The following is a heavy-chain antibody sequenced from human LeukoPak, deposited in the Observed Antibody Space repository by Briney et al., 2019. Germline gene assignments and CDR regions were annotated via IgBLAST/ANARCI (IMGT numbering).Heavy chain of an antibody. D-gene: IGHD2-15*01. CDR1: GGSISSCY. V-gene: IGHV4-59*01. Sequence: PSETLSLTCIVSGGSISSCYWSWIRQPPGKGLEWIGYIHYSGSTHYNPSLRSRVTISVDTSKNPFSPKLSSVTAADTAVYYCARTTEGYCRGRTCYYYYYYMDVWGRGTTVTISS. CDR2: IHYSGST. CDR3: ARTTEGYCRGRTCYYYYYYMDV. J-gene: IGHJ6*03.